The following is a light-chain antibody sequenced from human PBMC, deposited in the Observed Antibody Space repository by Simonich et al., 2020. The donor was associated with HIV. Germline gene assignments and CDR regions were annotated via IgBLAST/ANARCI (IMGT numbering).Light chain of an antibody. CDR3: QLRSNWPPT. CDR1: QSVTSN. Sequence: EIVLTQSPAPRFFSPGKRAPLPCRASQSVTSNLPWYQKKPGQAPRLLIYDASNRATGSPARFSGSGSGTNFTLTISSLEPEDFAVYYCQLRSNWPPTFGQGTKVEIK. J-gene: IGKJ1*01. CDR2: DAS. V-gene: IGKV3-11*01.